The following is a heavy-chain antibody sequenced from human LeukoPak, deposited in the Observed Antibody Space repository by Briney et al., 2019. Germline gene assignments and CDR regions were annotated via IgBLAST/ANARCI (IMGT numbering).Heavy chain of an antibody. V-gene: IGHV3-7*01. CDR3: AREARGTMIVVADY. CDR2: IKQDGSEK. J-gene: IGHJ4*02. D-gene: IGHD3-22*01. Sequence: GGSLRLSCAASGFTFSSYWMSWVRQAPGKGLEWVANIKQDGSEKYYVDSVKGRFTISRDNAKNSLYLQMNSLRAEDTAVYYCAREARGTMIVVADYWGQGTLVTVSS. CDR1: GFTFSSYW.